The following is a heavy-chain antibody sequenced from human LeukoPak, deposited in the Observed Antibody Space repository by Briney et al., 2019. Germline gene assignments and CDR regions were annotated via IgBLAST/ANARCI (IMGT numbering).Heavy chain of an antibody. CDR2: IYYSGST. J-gene: IGHJ4*02. CDR1: GDSISGNY. D-gene: IGHD4-11*01. V-gene: IGHV4-59*12. Sequence: SETLSLTCTVSGDSISGNYWTWIRQPPGKGLEWIGYIYYSGSTNYNASLKSRVTISVDTSKNQFSLKLSSVTAADTAVYYCAKEGDNTMTTKKYFDYWGQGTLVTVSS. CDR3: AKEGDNTMTTKKYFDY.